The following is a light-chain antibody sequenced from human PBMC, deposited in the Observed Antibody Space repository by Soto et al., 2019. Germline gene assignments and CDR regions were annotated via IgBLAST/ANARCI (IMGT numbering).Light chain of an antibody. CDR3: QAYDSSLSGSV. CDR2: GNN. Sequence: QSVLTQPPSVSGAPGQRVTISCTGSSSNIGARYDVHWYQQLPGTAPKLLIYGNNNRPSGVPDRFSGSKSGTSASLAITGLQAEDEADYYCQAYDSSLSGSVFGGGTKHTVL. CDR1: SSNIGARYD. J-gene: IGLJ2*01. V-gene: IGLV1-40*01.